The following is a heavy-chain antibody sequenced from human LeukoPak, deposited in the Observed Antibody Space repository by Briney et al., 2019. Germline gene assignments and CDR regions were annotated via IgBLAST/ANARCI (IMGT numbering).Heavy chain of an antibody. J-gene: IGHJ5*02. V-gene: IGHV3-49*04. CDR2: IRSKGYGGTT. D-gene: IGHD2-8*01. Sequence: GGSLRLSCTASGFTFGDYVMNWVRQAPGKGLEWVGFIRSKGYGGTTEYAASVKGRFMISRDDSKSIAYLQMNSLKTEDTAVYFCTRAGVTTNWFDPRGQGTLVTVSS. CDR3: TRAGVTTNWFDP. CDR1: GFTFGDYV.